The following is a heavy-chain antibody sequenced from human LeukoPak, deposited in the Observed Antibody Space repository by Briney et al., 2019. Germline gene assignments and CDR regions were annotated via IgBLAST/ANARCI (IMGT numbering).Heavy chain of an antibody. CDR3: AGVGATPLEPFDY. CDR2: INPSGGST. CDR1: GYTFTSYY. J-gene: IGHJ4*02. D-gene: IGHD1-26*01. Sequence: ASVKVSCKASGYTFTSYYMHWVRQAPGQGLEWMGIINPSGGSTSYAQKFQGRVTMTRDTSTSTAYMELSSLRSEDTAVYYCAGVGATPLEPFDYWGQGTLVTVSS. V-gene: IGHV1-46*01.